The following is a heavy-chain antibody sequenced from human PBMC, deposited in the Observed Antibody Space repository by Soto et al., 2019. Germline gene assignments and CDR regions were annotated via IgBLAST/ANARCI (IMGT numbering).Heavy chain of an antibody. J-gene: IGHJ4*02. Sequence: TGGSLRLSCAASGFTFRSYWMTWVRQAPGKGLEWVANIKQDGSEKYYVDSVKGRFTISRDNAKNSLYLQMNSLRAEDTAMYYCARDLGLFDYWGQGTLVTVSS. CDR3: ARDLGLFDY. V-gene: IGHV3-7*01. CDR2: IKQDGSEK. CDR1: GFTFRSYW.